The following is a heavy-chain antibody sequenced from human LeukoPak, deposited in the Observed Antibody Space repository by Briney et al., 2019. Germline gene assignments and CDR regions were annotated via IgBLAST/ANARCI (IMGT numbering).Heavy chain of an antibody. CDR2: TYTGGNS. CDR3: ARGGRGSAAVVAPRSFDI. V-gene: IGHV3-53*01. J-gene: IGHJ3*02. Sequence: GGSLRLSCAASGFTVSSIHMVWVRQAPGKGLEWVSVTYTGGNSYCADSVKGRFIISRDISKNTLYLQMNSLRAEDSALYYCARGGRGSAAVVAPRSFDIWGQGTMVTVSS. D-gene: IGHD3-22*01. CDR1: GFTVSSIH.